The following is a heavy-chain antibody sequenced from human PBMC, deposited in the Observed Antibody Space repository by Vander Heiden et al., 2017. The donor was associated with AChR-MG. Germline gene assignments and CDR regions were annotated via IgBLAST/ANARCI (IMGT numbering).Heavy chain of an antibody. D-gene: IGHD2-21*01. CDR1: GLPLRSFA. J-gene: IGHJ4*02. CDR2: IGGGGGST. Sequence: VQPFESWGGLVTPGGSLRIPCSASGLPLRSFAITLVRQDPGKGLEWGTAIGGGGGSTYYADAVKGRFTNSRDNSKNTLYLQMNSLRAEDTAVYYCAKFWQIVVVNAIEEANGVFDYWGQGTLVTVSS. CDR3: AKFWQIVVVNAIEEANGVFDY. V-gene: IGHV3-23*01.